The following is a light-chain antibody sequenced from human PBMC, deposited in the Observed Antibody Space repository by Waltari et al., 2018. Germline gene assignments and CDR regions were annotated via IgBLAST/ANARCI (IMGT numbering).Light chain of an antibody. V-gene: IGKV1-5*03. Sequence: DIQMTQSPSTLSASVGDRVTITCRASQSIGSWLAWYQQKPGMAPKLLIYEATSLESGVPSRFSASGSGTEFTLTISSLQPDDFATYYCQRYNSYPITFGPGTKVDI. J-gene: IGKJ3*01. CDR3: QRYNSYPIT. CDR1: QSIGSW. CDR2: EAT.